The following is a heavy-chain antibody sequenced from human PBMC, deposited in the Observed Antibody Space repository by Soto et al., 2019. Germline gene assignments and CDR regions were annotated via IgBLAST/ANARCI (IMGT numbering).Heavy chain of an antibody. CDR3: AKDRGRGSPVSGGMDV. CDR2: INPSSNHI. J-gene: IGHJ6*02. V-gene: IGHV1-46*04. Sequence: ASVKVSCKASGYTFTSYYMHWVRQAPGQGLEWMGIINPSSNHIYYADPMKGRFTISRDNAKNSLYLQMNSLRAEDTAVYYCAKDRGRGSPVSGGMDVWGQGTTVTVSS. CDR1: GYTFTSYY. D-gene: IGHD3-10*01.